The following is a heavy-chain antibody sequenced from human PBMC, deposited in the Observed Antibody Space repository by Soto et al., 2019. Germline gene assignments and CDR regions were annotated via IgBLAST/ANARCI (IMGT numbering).Heavy chain of an antibody. CDR1: GFTFSSYA. J-gene: IGHJ6*03. CDR3: AKSPGYQLPYYYYYMDV. D-gene: IGHD2-2*01. Sequence: GGSLRLSCAASGFTFSSYAMSWVRQAPGKGLEWVSAISGSGGSTYYADSVKGRFTISRDNSKNTLYLQMNSLRAEDTAVYYCAKSPGYQLPYYYYYMDVWGKGTTVTVSS. CDR2: ISGSGGST. V-gene: IGHV3-23*01.